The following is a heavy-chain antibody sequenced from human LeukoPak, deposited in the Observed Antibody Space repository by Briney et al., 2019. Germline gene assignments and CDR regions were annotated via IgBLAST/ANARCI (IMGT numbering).Heavy chain of an antibody. CDR1: GFTGSSNY. Sequence: GGSLRLSAAASGFTGSSNYMSWVRQAPGKGLEWVSIIYSGDSTYYADSVKGRFTISRDNSKNTLWLQMNSLRAEDTAVYYCARSGFGVLYYYGMDVWGQGTTVTVSS. J-gene: IGHJ6*02. CDR2: IYSGDST. V-gene: IGHV3-66*01. CDR3: ARSGFGVLYYYGMDV. D-gene: IGHD3-10*01.